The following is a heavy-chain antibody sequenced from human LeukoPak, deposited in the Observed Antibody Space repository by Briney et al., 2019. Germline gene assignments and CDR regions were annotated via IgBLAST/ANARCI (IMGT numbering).Heavy chain of an antibody. CDR1: GYTFTGYY. Sequence: ASVKVSCKASGYTFTGYYMHWVRQAPGQGLEWMGWINPNSGGTNYAQKFQGRVTMTRDTSISTAYMELSRLRSDDTAVYYCARDAFPVVVPAAMKGGFDYWGQGTLVTVSS. J-gene: IGHJ4*02. V-gene: IGHV1-2*02. CDR2: INPNSGGT. CDR3: ARDAFPVVVPAAMKGGFDY. D-gene: IGHD2-2*01.